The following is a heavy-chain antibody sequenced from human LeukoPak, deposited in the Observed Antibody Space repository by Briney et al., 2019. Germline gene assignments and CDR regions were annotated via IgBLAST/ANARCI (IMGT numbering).Heavy chain of an antibody. CDR3: ARVRIKLRFLDLGDNWFDP. J-gene: IGHJ5*02. CDR1: GFTFSSYS. Sequence: PGGSLRLSCAASGFTFSSYSMNWVRQAPGKGLEWVSAISGSGSSTYYADSVKGRFTISRDNSKNTLYLQMNSLRAEDTAVYYCARVRIKLRFLDLGDNWFDPWGQGTLVTVSS. D-gene: IGHD3-3*01. CDR2: ISGSGSST. V-gene: IGHV3-23*01.